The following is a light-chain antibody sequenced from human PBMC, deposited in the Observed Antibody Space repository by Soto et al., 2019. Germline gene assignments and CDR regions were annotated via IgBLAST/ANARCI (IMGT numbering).Light chain of an antibody. J-gene: IGKJ5*01. CDR1: QSINIY. CDR3: QQAYSFPIT. V-gene: IGKV1-39*01. CDR2: GAS. Sequence: DIQMTQSPSSLSASVGDSVTITCRASQSINIYLSWYQHKPGRTPELLIHGASRLQSGVPARFSGSGSGTDFTLSINSLQPEDFATYYCQQAYSFPITFGQGTRLEIK.